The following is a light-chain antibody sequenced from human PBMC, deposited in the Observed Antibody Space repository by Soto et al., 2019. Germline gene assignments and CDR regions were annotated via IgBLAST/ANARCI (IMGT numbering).Light chain of an antibody. V-gene: IGLV2-14*01. J-gene: IGLJ2*01. CDR2: DVN. CDR1: SSDVGGYNY. Sequence: QSALTQPASVSGSPGQSITISCTGTSSDVGGYNYVSWYQQHPGKAPKLMIYDVNNRPSGVSNRFSGSKSGNTASLTISGLQAEDEGDYYCSSYTSSSTLEVFGGGTKLT. CDR3: SSYTSSSTLEV.